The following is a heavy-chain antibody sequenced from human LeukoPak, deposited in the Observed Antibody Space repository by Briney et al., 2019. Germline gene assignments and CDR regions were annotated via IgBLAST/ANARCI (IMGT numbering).Heavy chain of an antibody. CDR2: IYPNSGGT. J-gene: IGHJ6*03. D-gene: IGHD3-10*01. V-gene: IGHV1-2*02. CDR1: GYTFTGYY. Sequence: ASVKVSCKASGYTFTGYYMHWVRQAPGQGLEWMGWIYPNSGGTNYAQKFQGRVTVTRDTSISTAYMELSRLRSDDAAVYYCAREAYDSGSFRTDYYYMDVWGKGTTVTISS. CDR3: AREAYDSGSFRTDYYYMDV.